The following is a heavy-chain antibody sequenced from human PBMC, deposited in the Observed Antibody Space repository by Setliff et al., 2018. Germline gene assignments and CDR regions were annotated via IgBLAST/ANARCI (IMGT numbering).Heavy chain of an antibody. CDR1: GFTFDDYT. CDR3: GRGLPARSTSKYYVDV. V-gene: IGHV3-43*01. D-gene: IGHD2-2*01. J-gene: IGHJ6*03. CDR2: ITRDGDST. Sequence: HPGGSLRLSCAASGFTFDDYTMHWARQGPGKGLEWVSLITRDGDSTYYVDSVKGRFTISRDNSKNSLYLQMNSLRTEDTALYYCGRGLPARSTSKYYVDVWGKGTTVTVSS.